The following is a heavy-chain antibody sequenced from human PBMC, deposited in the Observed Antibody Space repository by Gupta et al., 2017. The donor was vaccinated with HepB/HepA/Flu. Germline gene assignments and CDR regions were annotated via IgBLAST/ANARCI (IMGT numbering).Heavy chain of an antibody. CDR1: GYSFSSHG. CDR2: IWYDGSRQ. Sequence: QVQLVESGGGVVQPEMSLRLSCAASGYSFSSHGINWVRQAPGKGMEWVAVIWYDGSRQDEGDSVKGGFIISRDNSKNMVFLKMKRLRAEDTATYDGARTIGHRVDYGSQGTMVTVSS. J-gene: IGHJ4*02. V-gene: IGHV3-33*01. CDR3: ARTIGHRVDY.